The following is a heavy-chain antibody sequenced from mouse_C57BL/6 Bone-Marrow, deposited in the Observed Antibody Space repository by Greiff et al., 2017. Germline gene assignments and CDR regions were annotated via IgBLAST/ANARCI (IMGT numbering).Heavy chain of an antibody. D-gene: IGHD2-4*01. V-gene: IGHV5-6*02. CDR2: ISSGGSYT. CDR3: ECHAIDYEYDVSLFAY. CDR1: GFTFSSYG. Sequence: DVKLLESGGDLVKPGGSLKLSCAASGFTFSSYGMSWVRQTPDKRLEWVATISSGGSYTYYPASVKGRFTISRDNAKNTLYLQMSSLKSEDTAMXSCECHAIDYEYDVSLFAYWGQGTLVTVSA. J-gene: IGHJ3*01.